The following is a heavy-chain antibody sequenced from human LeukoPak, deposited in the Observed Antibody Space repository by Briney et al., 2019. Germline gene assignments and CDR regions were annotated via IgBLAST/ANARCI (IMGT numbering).Heavy chain of an antibody. D-gene: IGHD3-22*01. J-gene: IGHJ1*01. CDR2: ISNSGDAT. CDR3: AKDSHYYDSSGYYWVYFQH. CDR1: GFIFRTYS. Sequence: GGSLRLSCVTSGFIFRTYSMTWVRQAPGKGLEWVSIISNSGDATFYADSVKGRFTISRDNSKNTLYLQMNSLRAEDTAVYYCAKDSHYYDSSGYYWVYFQHWGQGTLVTVSS. V-gene: IGHV3-23*01.